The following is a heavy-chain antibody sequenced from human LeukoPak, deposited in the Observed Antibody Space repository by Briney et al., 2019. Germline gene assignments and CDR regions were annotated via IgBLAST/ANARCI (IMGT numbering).Heavy chain of an antibody. Sequence: GGSLRLSCATAGFTFSNYEMSWVRQTPGKGLEWVSYISSSGSSTYYADSVKGRFTISRDNAKSSLCLQMDSLRAGDTAVYYCAREDGSQLDYWGRGTLVTVSS. CDR1: GFTFSNYE. CDR3: AREDGSQLDY. CDR2: ISSSGSST. J-gene: IGHJ4*02. V-gene: IGHV3-48*03. D-gene: IGHD1-26*01.